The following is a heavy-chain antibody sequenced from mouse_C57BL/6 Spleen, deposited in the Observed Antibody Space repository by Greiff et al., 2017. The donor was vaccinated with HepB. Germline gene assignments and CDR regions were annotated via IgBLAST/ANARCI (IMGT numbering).Heavy chain of an antibody. CDR1: GYTFTSYW. CDR3: TTIFYGYYPYAMED. J-gene: IGHJ4*01. V-gene: IGHV1-5*01. D-gene: IGHD2-3*01. Sequence: EVQLQQSGTVLARPGASVKMSCKTSGYTFTSYWMHWVKQRPGQGLEWIGAIYPGNSDTSYNQKFKGKAKLTAVTSSSTAYMELSSLANEDSAVYYCTTIFYGYYPYAMEDWGKGTSVTV. CDR2: IYPGNSDT.